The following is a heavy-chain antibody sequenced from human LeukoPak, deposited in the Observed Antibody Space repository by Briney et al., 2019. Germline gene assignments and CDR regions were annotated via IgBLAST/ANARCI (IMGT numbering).Heavy chain of an antibody. D-gene: IGHD2-21*01. Sequence: SVKVSCKASGGTFSSYAISWVRQAPGQGLEWMGGIIPIFGTANYAQKFQGRVTITTDESTSTAYMELSSLRSEDTAVYYCARVVAYCGGDCSYYFDYWGQGTLVTVSS. V-gene: IGHV1-69*05. CDR3: ARVVAYCGGDCSYYFDY. CDR2: IIPIFGTA. J-gene: IGHJ4*02. CDR1: GGTFSSYA.